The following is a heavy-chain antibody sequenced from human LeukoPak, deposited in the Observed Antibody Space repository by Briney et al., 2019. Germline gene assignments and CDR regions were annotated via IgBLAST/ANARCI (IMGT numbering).Heavy chain of an antibody. CDR1: GFTFSSYA. Sequence: PGGSLRLSCAASGFTFSSYAMSWVRQAPGKGLEWVSSITDSGGGTFYADSVKGRFTISRDNSKNTLFLQLNSLRAEDTAVYYCAKRGAGYYFDCWGQGTLVTVSS. CDR3: AKRGAGYYFDC. J-gene: IGHJ4*02. V-gene: IGHV3-23*01. D-gene: IGHD3-10*01. CDR2: ITDSGGGT.